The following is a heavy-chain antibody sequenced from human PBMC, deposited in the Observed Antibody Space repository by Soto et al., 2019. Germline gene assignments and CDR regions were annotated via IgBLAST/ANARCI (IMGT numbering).Heavy chain of an antibody. V-gene: IGHV3-74*01. Sequence: EVQLVESGGGLVQPGGSLRLSCAASGFTFSNYWMHWVRQAPGKGLVWVSSINSDGTRTNYADSVKGRFTISRDNAENTLYLKMNSLTAEDTAVYYCARVAVGYYYMDVWGNGTTVTVSS. CDR2: INSDGTRT. J-gene: IGHJ6*03. CDR1: GFTFSNYW. CDR3: ARVAVGYYYMDV.